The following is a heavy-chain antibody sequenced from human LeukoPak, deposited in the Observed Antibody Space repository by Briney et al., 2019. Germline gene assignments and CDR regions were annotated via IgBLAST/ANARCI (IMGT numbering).Heavy chain of an antibody. CDR2: INHSGST. D-gene: IGHD3-22*01. Sequence: PSETLSLTCAVYGGSFSGYYWSWIRQPPGKGLEWIGEINHSGSTNYNPSLKSRVTISVDTSKNQFSLKLSSVSAADTAVYYCARRGDTSGYYRYFDYWGQGTLVTVSS. V-gene: IGHV4-34*01. CDR3: ARRGDTSGYYRYFDY. CDR1: GGSFSGYY. J-gene: IGHJ4*02.